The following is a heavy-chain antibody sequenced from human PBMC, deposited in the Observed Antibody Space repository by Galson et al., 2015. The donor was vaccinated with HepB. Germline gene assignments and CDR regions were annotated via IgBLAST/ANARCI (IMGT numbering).Heavy chain of an antibody. D-gene: IGHD3-10*01. CDR1: GFTFSSYW. V-gene: IGHV3-7*03. J-gene: IGHJ4*02. CDR2: IKQDGSEK. Sequence: SLRLSCAASGFTFSSYWMSWVRQAPGKGLEWVANIKQDGSEKYYVDSVKGRFTISRDNAKNSLYLQMNSLRAEDTAVYYCARCLVLLWFGESQAFDYWGQGTLVTVSS. CDR3: ARCLVLLWFGESQAFDY.